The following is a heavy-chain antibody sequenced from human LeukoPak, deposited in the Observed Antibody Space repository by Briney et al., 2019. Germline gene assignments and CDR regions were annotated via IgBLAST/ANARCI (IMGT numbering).Heavy chain of an antibody. CDR2: IYPGDSDT. CDR3: ARQYAGPYYYYYMDV. J-gene: IGHJ6*03. D-gene: IGHD6-13*01. V-gene: IGHV5-51*01. CDR1: GYSFTSYW. Sequence: GESLKISCKGSGYSFTSYWIGWVRQMPGKGLEWMGIIYPGDSDTRYSPPFQGQVTISADKSISTAYLQWSSLKASDTAMYYCARQYAGPYYYYYMDVWGKGTTVTVSS.